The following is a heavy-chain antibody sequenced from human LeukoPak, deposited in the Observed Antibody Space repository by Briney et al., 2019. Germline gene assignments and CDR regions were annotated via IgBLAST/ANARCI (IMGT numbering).Heavy chain of an antibody. CDR3: ASGSYSFDF. Sequence: GGSLRLSCAASGFTFSTYAVNWVRQAPGKGLEWVSAISSSGGTTYYADSVKGRFSISRDNSKNTLYLRMNSLRAEDTAIYYCASGSYSFDFWGQGALVTVSS. CDR2: ISSSGGTT. V-gene: IGHV3-23*01. J-gene: IGHJ4*02. D-gene: IGHD1-26*01. CDR1: GFTFSTYA.